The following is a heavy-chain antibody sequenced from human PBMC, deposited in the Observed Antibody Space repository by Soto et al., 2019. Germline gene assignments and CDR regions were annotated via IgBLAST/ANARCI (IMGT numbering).Heavy chain of an antibody. V-gene: IGHV3-53*01. CDR2: FYIGGDT. CDR3: ARDFTMIVGDDAFDI. J-gene: IGHJ3*02. CDR1: GFAVADQY. D-gene: IGHD3-22*01. Sequence: GGSLRLSCAASGFAVADQYMSWVRQAPGKGLEWVSVFYIGGDTHYADSVKGRFTISRDNSKNTLYLQMNSLRAEDTAVYYCARDFTMIVGDDAFDIWGQGTMVTVSS.